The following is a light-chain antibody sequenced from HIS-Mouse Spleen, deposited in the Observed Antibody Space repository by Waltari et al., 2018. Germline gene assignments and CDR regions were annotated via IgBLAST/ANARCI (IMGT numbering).Light chain of an antibody. CDR3: YSTDSSGNHRV. V-gene: IGLV3-10*01. CDR2: EDS. CDR1: ALPKKY. Sequence: SYELTQPPSVSVSPGQTARITCSGDALPKKYAYWYQQKSGQAPFLVIYEDSKRPSGSPERFFGSSSGTMATLTISGAQVEDEADYYCYSTDSSGNHRVFGGGTKLTVL. J-gene: IGLJ2*01.